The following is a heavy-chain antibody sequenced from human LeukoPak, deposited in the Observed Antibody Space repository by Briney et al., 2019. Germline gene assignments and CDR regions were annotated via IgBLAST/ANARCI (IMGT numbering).Heavy chain of an antibody. J-gene: IGHJ6*03. Sequence: GASVKVSCKASGGTFSSYAISWVRQAPGQGLEWMGGIIPIFGTANYAQKFQGRVTMTRDMSTSTVYMELSSLRSEDTAVYYCARDRHSSSSYYYYYYMDVWGKGTTVTVSS. CDR3: ARDRHSSSSYYYYYYMDV. V-gene: IGHV1-69*05. CDR1: GGTFSSYA. CDR2: IIPIFGTA. D-gene: IGHD6-6*01.